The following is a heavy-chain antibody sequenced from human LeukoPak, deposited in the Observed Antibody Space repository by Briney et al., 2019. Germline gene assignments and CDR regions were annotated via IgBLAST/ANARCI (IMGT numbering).Heavy chain of an antibody. V-gene: IGHV1-3*04. D-gene: IGHD6-19*01. CDR1: GYTFTNYA. CDR3: ARVGAVAGPYYFDY. CDR2: LNTGNGYT. J-gene: IGHJ4*02. Sequence: ASVKVSCKASGYTFTNYAIHWVRQAPGQGLEWMGWLNTGNGYTKHSQKFQDRVTITRDMSASTAYMELSSLRSEDTAVFYCARVGAVAGPYYFDYWGQGTLVTVSS.